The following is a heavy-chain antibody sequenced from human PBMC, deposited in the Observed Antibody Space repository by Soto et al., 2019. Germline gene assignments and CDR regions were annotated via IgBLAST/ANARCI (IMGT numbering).Heavy chain of an antibody. V-gene: IGHV1-18*01. J-gene: IGHJ6*02. CDR1: GYTFISYG. CDR3: ARVGGGSMVRGVILRGGMDV. Sequence: QVQLVQSGAEVKKPGASVKVSCKASGYTFISYGISWVRQAPGQGLEWMGWISAYNGNTNYAQKLQGRVTMTTDTSTSTAYMELRSLRSDDTAVYYCARVGGGSMVRGVILRGGMDVWGQGTTVTVSS. CDR2: ISAYNGNT. D-gene: IGHD3-10*01.